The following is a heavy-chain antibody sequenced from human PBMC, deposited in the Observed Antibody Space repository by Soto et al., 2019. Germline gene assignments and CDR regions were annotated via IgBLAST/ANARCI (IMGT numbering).Heavy chain of an antibody. Sequence: KASETLSLTCTVSGGSISSGDYYWSWIRQPPGKGLEWIGYIYYSGSTYYNPSLKSRVTISVDTSKNQFSLKLSSVTAADTAVYYCASSGYDADEDYYYYGMDVWGQGTTVTAP. J-gene: IGHJ6*02. V-gene: IGHV4-30-4*01. CDR2: IYYSGST. CDR3: ASSGYDADEDYYYYGMDV. CDR1: GGSISSGDYY. D-gene: IGHD5-12*01.